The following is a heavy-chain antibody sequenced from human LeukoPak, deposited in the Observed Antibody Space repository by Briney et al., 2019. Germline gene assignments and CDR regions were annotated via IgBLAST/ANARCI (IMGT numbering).Heavy chain of an antibody. J-gene: IGHJ4*02. V-gene: IGHV5-51*01. CDR1: GYIFTNYW. Sequence: GESLKISCTGSGYIFTNYWIGWVRQMPGKGPEWMGIIYPGDSDTRYSPSFQGQVTISADKSISTAYLQWSSLKASDTAMYYCSSGSSSWSGTRPFDYWGQGTLVTVSS. CDR3: SSGSSSWSGTRPFDY. D-gene: IGHD6-13*01. CDR2: IYPGDSDT.